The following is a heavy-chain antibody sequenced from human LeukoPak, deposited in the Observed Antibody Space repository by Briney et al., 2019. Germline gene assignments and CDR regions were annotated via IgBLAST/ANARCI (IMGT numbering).Heavy chain of an antibody. D-gene: IGHD6-6*01. V-gene: IGHV3-74*01. J-gene: IGHJ4*02. CDR1: GFTFSSYW. CDR2: IHTDGSSR. CDR3: TRGTTAARPDYFDY. Sequence: GGSLRLSCAASGFTFSSYWMHWVRQAPGKGLVWVSRIHTDGSSRDYADSVKGRFTISRDNAKNTLYLQMNSLRAEDTAVYYCTRGTTAARPDYFDYWGQGTLVTVSS.